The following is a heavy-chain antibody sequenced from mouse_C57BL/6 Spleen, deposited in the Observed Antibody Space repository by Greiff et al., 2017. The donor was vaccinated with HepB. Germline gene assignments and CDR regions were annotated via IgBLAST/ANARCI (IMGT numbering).Heavy chain of an antibody. Sequence: VQLQQSGTVLARPGASVKMSCKTSGYTFTSYWMHWVKQRPGQGLEWIGAIYPGNSDTSYNQKFKGKAKLTAVTSASTAYMELSSLTNEDSAVYYCTRGDGYPHWYFDVWGTGTTVTVSS. D-gene: IGHD2-3*01. CDR2: IYPGNSDT. CDR1: GYTFTSYW. V-gene: IGHV1-5*01. J-gene: IGHJ1*03. CDR3: TRGDGYPHWYFDV.